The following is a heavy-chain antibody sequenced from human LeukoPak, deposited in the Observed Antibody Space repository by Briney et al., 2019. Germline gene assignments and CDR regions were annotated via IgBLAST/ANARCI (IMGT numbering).Heavy chain of an antibody. CDR1: GGSISSGGYS. Sequence: PSETLSLTCAVSGGSISSGGYSWSWLRQPPGKGLEWIGYIYHSGSTYYNPSLKSRVTISVDRSKNQFSLKLSSVTAADTAVYYCARGGRGYSYGLVDYWGQGTLVTVSS. CDR2: IYHSGST. D-gene: IGHD5-18*01. V-gene: IGHV4-30-2*01. J-gene: IGHJ4*02. CDR3: ARGGRGYSYGLVDY.